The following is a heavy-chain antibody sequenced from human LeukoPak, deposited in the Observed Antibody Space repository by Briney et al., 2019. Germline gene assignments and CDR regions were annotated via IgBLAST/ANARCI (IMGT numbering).Heavy chain of an antibody. V-gene: IGHV1-18*04. Sequence: GASVKVSCKASGYTFTSYGISWVRQAPGQGLEWMGWISAYNGNTNYAQKLQGRVTMTTDTSTSTAYMELRSLRSDDTAVYYCAREKNSYGYIHYFDYWGQGTLVTVSS. CDR3: AREKNSYGYIHYFDY. CDR2: ISAYNGNT. CDR1: GYTFTSYG. D-gene: IGHD5-18*01. J-gene: IGHJ4*02.